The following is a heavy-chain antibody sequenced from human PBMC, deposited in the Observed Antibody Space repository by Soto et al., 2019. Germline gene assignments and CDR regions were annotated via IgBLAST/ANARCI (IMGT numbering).Heavy chain of an antibody. D-gene: IGHD2-8*01. CDR3: AKSGRDDCVEGICYTYFDY. CDR2: TSGSGDST. Sequence: GGSLRLSCAASGFTFRKYAVSWVRQAPGKGLEWLSGTSGSGDSTYYADSVKGRFIISIDDSKNTLYLQMNSLRAEDTAVYYCAKSGRDDCVEGICYTYFDYWGQGTLVTVSS. CDR1: GFTFRKYA. V-gene: IGHV3-23*01. J-gene: IGHJ4*02.